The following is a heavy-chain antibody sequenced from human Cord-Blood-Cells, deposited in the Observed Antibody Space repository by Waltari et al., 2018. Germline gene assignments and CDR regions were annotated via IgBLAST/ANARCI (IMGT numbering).Heavy chain of an antibody. D-gene: IGHD3-10*01. CDR1: GGSFSGYY. CDR2: INHSGST. J-gene: IGHJ3*02. V-gene: IGHV4-34*01. CDR3: ARGGGRMRRTDAFDI. Sequence: QVQLQQWGAGLLKPSETLSLTCAVYGGSFSGYYWSWIRQPPGKGLEWIGEINHSGSTNSNPSLKSRVTISVDTSKNQFSLKLSSVTAADTAVYYCARGGGRMRRTDAFDIWGQGTMVTDSS.